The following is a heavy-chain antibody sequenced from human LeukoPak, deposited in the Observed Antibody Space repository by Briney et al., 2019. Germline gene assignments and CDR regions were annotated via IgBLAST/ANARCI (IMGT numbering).Heavy chain of an antibody. J-gene: IGHJ4*02. CDR1: GFTFSSYG. CDR2: ISGSGGST. CDR3: ARAPVTSCRGAYCYPFDY. Sequence: GGSLRLSCAASGFTFSSYGMHWVRQAPGKGLEWVSAISGSGGSTYYADSVRGRFTISRDNSKNTLYLQMNSLRVEDAAVYYCARAPVTSCRGAYCYPFDYWGQGTLVTVSS. D-gene: IGHD2-21*01. V-gene: IGHV3-23*01.